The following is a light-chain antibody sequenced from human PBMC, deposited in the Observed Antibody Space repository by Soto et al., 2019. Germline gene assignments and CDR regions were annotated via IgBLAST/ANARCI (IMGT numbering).Light chain of an antibody. V-gene: IGKV3-20*01. J-gene: IGKJ2*01. Sequence: EIVLTQSPGTLSLSPGERATLSCRASQSVSSSYLAWYQQKPGQAPRLLIYGASSRATVIPDRFSGSGSGTDFTLTISRLEPEDFALYYCQQYGSSPGTFGQGTKLEIK. CDR1: QSVSSSY. CDR2: GAS. CDR3: QQYGSSPGT.